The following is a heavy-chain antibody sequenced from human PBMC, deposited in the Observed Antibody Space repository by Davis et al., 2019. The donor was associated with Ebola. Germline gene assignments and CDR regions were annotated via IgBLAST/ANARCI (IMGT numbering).Heavy chain of an antibody. CDR2: ISGSGGST. CDR1: GFTVSSNY. Sequence: GESLKISCAASGFTVSSNYMSWVRQAPGKGLEWVSAISGSGGSTYYADSVKGRFTISRDNSKNTLYLQMNSLRVEDTAVYYCAKAVGAAQRAYFDYWGQGTLVTVSS. CDR3: AKAVGAAQRAYFDY. J-gene: IGHJ4*02. V-gene: IGHV3-23*01. D-gene: IGHD1-26*01.